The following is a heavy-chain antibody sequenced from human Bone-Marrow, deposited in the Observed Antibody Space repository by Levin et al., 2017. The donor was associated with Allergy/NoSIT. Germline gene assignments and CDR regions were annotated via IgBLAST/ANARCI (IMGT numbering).Heavy chain of an antibody. D-gene: IGHD3-22*01. V-gene: IGHV3-48*03. J-gene: IGHJ4*02. CDR2: ISSSGSTI. Sequence: GGSLRLSCAASGFTFSSYEMNWVRQAPGKGLEWVSYISSSGSTIYYADSVKGRFTISRDNAKNSLYLQMNSLRAEDTAVYYCARDVVYYYDSSGYYSHLDYWGQGTLVTVSS. CDR3: ARDVVYYYDSSGYYSHLDY. CDR1: GFTFSSYE.